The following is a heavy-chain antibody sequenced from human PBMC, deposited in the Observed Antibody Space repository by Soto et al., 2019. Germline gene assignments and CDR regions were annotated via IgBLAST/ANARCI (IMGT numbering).Heavy chain of an antibody. J-gene: IGHJ5*02. CDR3: AKGFIRDCGGDCTVDT. D-gene: IGHD2-21*02. CDR2: ISATGGST. CDR1: GFTFSSYT. Sequence: RGSLRLACAASGFTFSSYTMSWVRQAPGKGLEWVSGISATGGSTYYADSVKGRFTFSRDNSKNTLYLQMNSLRAEDTAVYYCAKGFIRDCGGDCTVDTWGQGTLVTVSS. V-gene: IGHV3-23*01.